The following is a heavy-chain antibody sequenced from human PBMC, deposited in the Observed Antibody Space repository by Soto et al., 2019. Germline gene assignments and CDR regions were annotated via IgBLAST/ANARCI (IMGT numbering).Heavy chain of an antibody. CDR3: AKRSYGPRP. J-gene: IGHJ5*02. D-gene: IGHD6-6*01. CDR2: ISGSGGST. V-gene: IGHV3-23*01. Sequence: GKRLEWVSAISGSGGSTYYADSVKGRFTIYSDNSKKTLYMQMNSLRGKDTAVHHCAKRSYGPRPRGQGTLGTRSS.